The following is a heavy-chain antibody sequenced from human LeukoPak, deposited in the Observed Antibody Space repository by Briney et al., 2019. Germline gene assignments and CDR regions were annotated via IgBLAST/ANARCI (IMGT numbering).Heavy chain of an antibody. J-gene: IGHJ4*02. CDR2: ISGSGGST. V-gene: IGHV3-23*01. Sequence: HPGGSLRLSCAASGFTFSSYAMSWVRQAPGKGLEWVSAISGSGGSTYYADSVKGRFTISRDNSKNTLYLQMNSLRAEDTAVYYCAKEEVRGVISPRRGNRFDYWGQGTLVTVSS. D-gene: IGHD3-10*01. CDR1: GFTFSSYA. CDR3: AKEEVRGVISPRRGNRFDY.